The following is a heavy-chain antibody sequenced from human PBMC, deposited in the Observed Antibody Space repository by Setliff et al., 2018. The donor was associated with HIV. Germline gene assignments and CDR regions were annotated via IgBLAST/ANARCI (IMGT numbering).Heavy chain of an antibody. D-gene: IGHD3-22*01. CDR3: ARHPTYFHDTCGYYIDY. J-gene: IGHJ4*02. Sequence: PGESLKISCKVSGYSFTSYWIGWVRQMPGKGQEWIGIIYPYDSDTRYSPSLQGQVSISAAKSISTVYLQLTSLKASDTAIYYCARHPTYFHDTCGYYIDYWGQGTLVTVSS. V-gene: IGHV5-51*01. CDR2: IYPYDSDT. CDR1: GYSFTSYW.